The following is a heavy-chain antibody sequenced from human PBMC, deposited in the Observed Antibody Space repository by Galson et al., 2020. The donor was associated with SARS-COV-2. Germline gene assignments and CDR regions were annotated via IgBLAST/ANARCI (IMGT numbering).Heavy chain of an antibody. D-gene: IGHD3-22*01. Sequence: ASVKVSCKASGSTFTSYEFNWVRQAPGQGLEWMGWLHPNSGVTGYAQKFQGRLTMTRNTSTSIYMELSSLRADDTAIYFCAIRHHFDDSGFSYYGMNVWGRGTTVTVSS. CDR1: GSTFTSYE. CDR2: LHPNSGVT. V-gene: IGHV1-8*01. CDR3: AIRHHFDDSGFSYYGMNV. J-gene: IGHJ6*02.